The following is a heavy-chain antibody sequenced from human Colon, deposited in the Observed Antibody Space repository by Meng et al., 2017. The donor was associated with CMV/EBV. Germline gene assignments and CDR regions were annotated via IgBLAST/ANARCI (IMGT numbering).Heavy chain of an antibody. CDR1: GFIFSSYE. CDR2: IRSGGDDI. V-gene: IGHV3-48*03. D-gene: IGHD6-6*01. CDR3: AKELRPDF. J-gene: IGHJ4*02. Sequence: GGSLRLSCAASGFIFSSYEMNWVRQAPGKGLEWVSHIRSGGDDIQYADSVKGRFTISRDSSNNTLYLQMNRLRAEDTAVYYCAKELRPDFWGQGTLVTVSS.